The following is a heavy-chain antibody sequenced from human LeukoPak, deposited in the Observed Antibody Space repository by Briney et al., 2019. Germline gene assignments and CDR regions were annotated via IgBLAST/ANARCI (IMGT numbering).Heavy chain of an antibody. J-gene: IGHJ4*02. V-gene: IGHV3-33*06. CDR1: GFTFSSYG. Sequence: GGSLRLSCAASGFTFSSYGMHWVRQAPGKGLEWVAVIWYDGSNKYYADSVKGRFTISRDNSKNTLYLQMNSLRAEDTAVYYCAKDHNSVIVGATNYDYWGQGTLVTVSS. CDR2: IWYDGSNK. D-gene: IGHD1-26*01. CDR3: AKDHNSVIVGATNYDY.